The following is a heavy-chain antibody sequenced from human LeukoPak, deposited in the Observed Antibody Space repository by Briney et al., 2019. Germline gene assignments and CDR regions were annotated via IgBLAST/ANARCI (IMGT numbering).Heavy chain of an antibody. J-gene: IGHJ4*02. CDR3: ARGRGSSWYYFDS. Sequence: SETLSLTCSVSGGSINSYYWSWVRQLAGKGLEWIGRIYASGNTNYNPSLKGRVTMTVDTSKNQFSLNLSSVTAADTAVYYCARGRGSSWYYFDSWGQGTLVTVSS. D-gene: IGHD6-13*01. V-gene: IGHV4-4*07. CDR2: IYASGNT. CDR1: GGSINSYY.